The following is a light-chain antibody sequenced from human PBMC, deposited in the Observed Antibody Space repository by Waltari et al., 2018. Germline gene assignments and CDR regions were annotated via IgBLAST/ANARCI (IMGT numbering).Light chain of an antibody. J-gene: IGLJ3*02. Sequence: QLVLPQSPSASSSLGASVRLPCPLDSGHSRNIIAWHPRHPEKGPRYLMKVNSDGSHSKGDEIPDRCSGSGSGAGRYLPSSSVQSEDEADYYCQSGGHGTWVFGGGTKLTVL. V-gene: IGLV4-69*01. CDR2: VNSDGSH. CDR1: SGHSRNI. CDR3: QSGGHGTWV.